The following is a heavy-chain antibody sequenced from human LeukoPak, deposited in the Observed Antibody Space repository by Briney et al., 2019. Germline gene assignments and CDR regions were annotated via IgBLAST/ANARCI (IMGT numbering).Heavy chain of an antibody. V-gene: IGHV3-23*01. CDR3: ARDPRYVDTAMTNCDY. J-gene: IGHJ4*02. CDR2: ISGSGGST. Sequence: PGGSLRLSCAASGFTFSSYAMSWVRQAPGKGLEWVSAISGSGGSTYYADSVKGRFTISRDNSKNTLYLQMNSLRAEDTAVYYCARDPRYVDTAMTNCDYWGQGTLVTVSS. D-gene: IGHD5-18*01. CDR1: GFTFSSYA.